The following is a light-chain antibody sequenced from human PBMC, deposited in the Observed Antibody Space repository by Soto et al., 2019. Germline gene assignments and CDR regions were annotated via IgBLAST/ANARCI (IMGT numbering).Light chain of an antibody. V-gene: IGLV1-47*01. J-gene: IGLJ2*01. CDR2: RNN. CDR3: AACDDSLSAVV. Sequence: QSVLTQPPSASGTPGQRVTISCSGSSSNIGSNYVYWYQQLPGTAPQLLIDRNNQRPSGVPDRFSGSKSGTSASLAISGLRSEDEADYYCAACDDSLSAVVFGGGTKVTVL. CDR1: SSNIGSNY.